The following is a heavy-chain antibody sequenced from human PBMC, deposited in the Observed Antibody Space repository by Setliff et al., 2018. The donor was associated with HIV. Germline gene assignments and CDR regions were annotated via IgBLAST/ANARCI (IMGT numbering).Heavy chain of an antibody. CDR2: ISAYNGNT. V-gene: IGHV1-18*01. CDR1: GYTFASYG. J-gene: IGHJ4*02. CDR3: ARDPSNTSGWLPYYDY. D-gene: IGHD6-19*01. Sequence: GASVKVSCKASGYTFASYGISWVRQAPGQGLEWMGWISAYNGNTNYAQKLQGRVTMTTDTSTSTAYMELRSLRSEGTAVYYCARDPSNTSGWLPYYDYWGQGTLVTVSS.